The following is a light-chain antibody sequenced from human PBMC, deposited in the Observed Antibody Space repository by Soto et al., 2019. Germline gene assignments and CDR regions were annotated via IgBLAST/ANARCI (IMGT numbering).Light chain of an antibody. J-gene: IGKJ1*01. V-gene: IGKV3-20*01. Sequence: EIVLTQSPGTLSLSPGERATLPCRASQSVSSSYLAWYQQKPGQAPRLLIYGASSRATGIPDRFSGSGSGTDFTLTISRLEPEDFAVYYCQQYGSSSVFGQGTKVDIK. CDR1: QSVSSSY. CDR3: QQYGSSSV. CDR2: GAS.